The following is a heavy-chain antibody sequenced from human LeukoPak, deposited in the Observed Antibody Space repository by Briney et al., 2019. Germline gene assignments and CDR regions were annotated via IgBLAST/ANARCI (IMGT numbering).Heavy chain of an antibody. Sequence: PSETLSLTCAVSGGSISSGGYSWSWIRQPPGKGLEWIGYIYYSGSTYYNPSLKSRVTISVDRSKNQFSLKLSSVTAADTAVYYCARGASYYDILTGYPVFDYWGQGTLVTVSS. V-gene: IGHV4-30-2*01. CDR1: GGSISSGGYS. J-gene: IGHJ4*02. CDR2: IYYSGST. CDR3: ARGASYYDILTGYPVFDY. D-gene: IGHD3-9*01.